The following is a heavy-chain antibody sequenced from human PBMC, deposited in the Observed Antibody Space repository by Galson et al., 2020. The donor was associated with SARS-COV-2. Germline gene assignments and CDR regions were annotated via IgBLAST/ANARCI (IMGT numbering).Heavy chain of an antibody. D-gene: IGHD1-26*01. Sequence: TGGSLRLSCAVSGFTVRDNYMTWVRQAPGKGLQWVSMIYAGGSSHYADSVKGRFTISRDMSQNTIFLQLNSLRADDTAIYYCARSRHLYSGSDDAFDFWGQGTMVTVSS. CDR2: IYAGGSS. V-gene: IGHV3-66*01. J-gene: IGHJ3*01. CDR3: ARSRHLYSGSDDAFDF. CDR1: GFTVRDNY.